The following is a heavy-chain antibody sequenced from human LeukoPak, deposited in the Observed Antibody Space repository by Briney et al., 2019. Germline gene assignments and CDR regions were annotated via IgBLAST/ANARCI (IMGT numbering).Heavy chain of an antibody. CDR2: ISGSGGST. CDR1: GFTFSSYA. Sequence: GGSLRLSCAASGFTFSSYAMSWVRQAPGKGLEWVSTISGSGGSTNYADSVKGRFTISRDNSKNTLYLQMDSLRAEDTAVYYCAKDLAMGAFDYWGQGTLVTVSS. CDR3: AKDLAMGAFDY. V-gene: IGHV3-23*01. D-gene: IGHD5-18*01. J-gene: IGHJ4*02.